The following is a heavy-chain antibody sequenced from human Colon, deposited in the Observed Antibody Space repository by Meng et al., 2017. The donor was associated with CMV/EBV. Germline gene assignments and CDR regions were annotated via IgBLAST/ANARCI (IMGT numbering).Heavy chain of an antibody. V-gene: IGHV3-11*04. CDR3: AKGGGSVMDV. CDR2: ISSSGSTI. CDR1: GFTFSDYY. J-gene: IGHJ6*02. Sequence: GESLKISCAASGFTFSDYYMSWIRQAPGKGLEWVSYISSSGSTIYYADSVKGRFTISRDNTKNTLYLQMNSLRAEDTAVYYCAKGGGSVMDVWGQGTTVTVSS. D-gene: IGHD3-16*01.